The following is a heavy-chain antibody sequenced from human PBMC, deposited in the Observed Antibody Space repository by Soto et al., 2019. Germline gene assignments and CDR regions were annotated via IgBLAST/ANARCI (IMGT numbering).Heavy chain of an antibody. V-gene: IGHV3-33*01. CDR2: IWYAGSLH. CDR1: GFTFSTYG. D-gene: IGHD2-8*01. Sequence: VQLVESGGGVVQPGRSLRLSCAASGFTFSTYGMHWVRQAPGRGLEWVALIWYAGSLHYYADSVKGRFTISRDNSKNTLYLQMSSLRVEDTAAYDCARDQRAHGAFYYFDNWSQGALVTVSS. CDR3: ARDQRAHGAFYYFDN. J-gene: IGHJ4*02.